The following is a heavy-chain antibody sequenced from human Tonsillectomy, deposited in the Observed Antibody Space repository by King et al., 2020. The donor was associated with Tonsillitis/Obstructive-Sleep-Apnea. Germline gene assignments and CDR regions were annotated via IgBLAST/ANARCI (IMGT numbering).Heavy chain of an antibody. J-gene: IGHJ2*01. CDR2: IYYSGST. CDR3: ARGRLGWGPYWYFDL. Sequence: VQLQESGPGLVKPSQTLSLTCTVSGGSISSGGYYWSWIRQHPGKGLEWIGYIYYSGSTYYNPSLKSRVTISVDTSKNQFSLKLSSVTAADTAVYYCARGRLGWGPYWYFDLWGRGTLVTVSS. CDR1: GGSISSGGYY. D-gene: IGHD3-16*01. V-gene: IGHV4-31*03.